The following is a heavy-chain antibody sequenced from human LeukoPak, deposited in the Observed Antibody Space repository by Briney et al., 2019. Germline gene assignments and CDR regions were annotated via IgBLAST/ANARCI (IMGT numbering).Heavy chain of an antibody. CDR1: GGSISSSSYY. D-gene: IGHD6-6*01. CDR3: ARQKGQLVEFDY. J-gene: IGHJ4*02. Sequence: PSETLSLTCTVSGGSISSSSYYWGWIRQPPGKGLKWIGSIYYSGSTYYNPSLKSRVTISVDTSKNQFSLKLSSVTAADTAVYYCARQKGQLVEFDYWGQGTLVTVSS. CDR2: IYYSGST. V-gene: IGHV4-39*01.